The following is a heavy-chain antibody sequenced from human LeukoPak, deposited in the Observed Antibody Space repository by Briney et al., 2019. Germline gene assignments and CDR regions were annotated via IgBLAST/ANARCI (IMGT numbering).Heavy chain of an antibody. D-gene: IGHD1-26*01. CDR3: ARGGSGNYYVVDY. CDR2: IIPIFGTA. CDR1: GGTFSSYA. Sequence: ASVKVSCKASGGTFSSYAISWVRQAPGQGLEWMGGIIPIFGTANYAQKFQGRVTMTRDTSTSTGYMELSSLRSEDTAVYYCARGGSGNYYVVDYWGQGTLVTVSS. V-gene: IGHV1-69*05. J-gene: IGHJ4*02.